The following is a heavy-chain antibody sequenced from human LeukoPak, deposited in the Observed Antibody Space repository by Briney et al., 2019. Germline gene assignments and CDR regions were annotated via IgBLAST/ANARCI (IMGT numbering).Heavy chain of an antibody. CDR3: ARDRPRWGSGSYNGEI. CDR1: GYTFTGYY. CDR2: INPNSGGT. Sequence: ASVKVSCKASGYTFTGYYMHWVRKAPGQGLESKAWINPNSGGTNYAQKLQGRVTMTTDTSTSTAYMELRSLRSDDTAVYYCARDRPRWGSGSYNGEIWGQGTLVTVSS. D-gene: IGHD3-10*01. V-gene: IGHV1-2*02. J-gene: IGHJ4*02.